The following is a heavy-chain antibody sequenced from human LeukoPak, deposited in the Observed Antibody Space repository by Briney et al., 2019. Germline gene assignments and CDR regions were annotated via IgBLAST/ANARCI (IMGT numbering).Heavy chain of an antibody. CDR3: ARGRRITMVRGDLDY. J-gene: IGHJ4*02. CDR1: GGSFSGYY. Sequence: SETLSLTCAVYGGSFSGYYWSWIRQPPGKGLEWIGEINHSGSTNYNPSLKSRVTISVDTSKNQFSLKLSSVTAADTAVYYCARGRRITMVRGDLDYWGQGTLVTVSS. D-gene: IGHD3-10*01. CDR2: INHSGST. V-gene: IGHV4-34*01.